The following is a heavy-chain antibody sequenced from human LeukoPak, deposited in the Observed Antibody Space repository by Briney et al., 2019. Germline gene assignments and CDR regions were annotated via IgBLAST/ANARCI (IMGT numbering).Heavy chain of an antibody. CDR1: GYTFTRYY. CDR3: ARDSFKYYYGSGRNYYYYMDV. CDR2: IKPSACST. D-gene: IGHD3-10*01. V-gene: IGHV1-46*01. Sequence: SVKVSCTASGYTFTRYYMHLVREAPGQGLERMGIIKPSACSTSYAQKFQGRVTMTRDMSTSTDYMELSSLRSEDTAVYYCARDSFKYYYGSGRNYYYYMDVWGKGTTVTVSS. J-gene: IGHJ6*03.